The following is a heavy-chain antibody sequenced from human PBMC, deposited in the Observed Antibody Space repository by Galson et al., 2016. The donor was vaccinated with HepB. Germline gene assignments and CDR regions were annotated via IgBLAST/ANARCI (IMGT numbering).Heavy chain of an antibody. Sequence: SVKVSCKASGDSFATYDINWLRQATGQGPEWIGWTNPNTGDTGYVPKFQGRVTMTRNASISTAYMELSSLRSEDTAVYYCARGSDYSNYVAIYWGQGTLVTASS. V-gene: IGHV1-8*01. D-gene: IGHD4-11*01. CDR1: GDSFATYD. CDR3: ARGSDYSNYVAIY. CDR2: TNPNTGDT. J-gene: IGHJ4*02.